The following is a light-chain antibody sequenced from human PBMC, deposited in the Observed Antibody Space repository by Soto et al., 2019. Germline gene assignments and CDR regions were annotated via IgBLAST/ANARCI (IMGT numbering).Light chain of an antibody. Sequence: EIVLTQSPGTLSLSPGERATLSCRASQSVGNNYLAWYQQKPGQAPRFLIYDASSRATGIPDRFSGSGSGTDFTLTISRLEPEDFAVYHCEQYGSTPLTFGGGTKVEIK. V-gene: IGKV3-20*01. CDR3: EQYGSTPLT. J-gene: IGKJ4*01. CDR2: DAS. CDR1: QSVGNNY.